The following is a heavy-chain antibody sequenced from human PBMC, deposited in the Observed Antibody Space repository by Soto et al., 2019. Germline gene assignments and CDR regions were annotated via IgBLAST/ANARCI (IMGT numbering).Heavy chain of an antibody. V-gene: IGHV4-30-4*02. CDR1: GGSISSGDYY. CDR3: ARDRCSGGSCYRRSYNWFDP. CDR2: IYYSGST. D-gene: IGHD2-15*01. Sequence: ASETLSLTCTVSGGSISSGDYYWSWIRQPPGKGLEWIGYIYYSGSTYYNPSLKSRVTISVDTSKNQFSLKLSSVTAADTAVYYCARDRCSGGSCYRRSYNWFDPWGQGTLVTVSS. J-gene: IGHJ5*02.